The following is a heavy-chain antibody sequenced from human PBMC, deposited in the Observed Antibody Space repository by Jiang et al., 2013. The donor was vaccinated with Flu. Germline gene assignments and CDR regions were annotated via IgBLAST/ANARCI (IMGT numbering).Heavy chain of an antibody. Sequence: GLVKPSETLSLTCTVSGGSISSYYWSWIRQPPGKGLEWIGYIYYSGSTNYNPSLKSRVTISVDTSKNQFSLKLSSVTAADTAVYYCARGLKYYYDSSGYYYDAFDIWGQGTMVTVSS. CDR3: ARGLKYYYDSSGYYYDAFDI. CDR1: GGSISSYY. V-gene: IGHV4-59*01. J-gene: IGHJ3*02. D-gene: IGHD3-22*01. CDR2: IYYSGST.